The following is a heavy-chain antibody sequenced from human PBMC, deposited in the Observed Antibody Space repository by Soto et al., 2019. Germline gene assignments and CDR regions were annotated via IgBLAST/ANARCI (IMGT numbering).Heavy chain of an antibody. CDR3: AKLSITMVRGVITPLDY. J-gene: IGHJ4*02. V-gene: IGHV3-23*01. CDR2: ISGSGGST. CDR1: GFTFSSYA. Sequence: GGSLRLSCAASGFTFSSYAMSWVRQAPGKGLEWVSAISGSGGSTYYADSVKGRFTISRDNSKNTLYLQMNSLRAEDTAVYYCAKLSITMVRGVITPLDYWGQGTLVTVSS. D-gene: IGHD3-10*01.